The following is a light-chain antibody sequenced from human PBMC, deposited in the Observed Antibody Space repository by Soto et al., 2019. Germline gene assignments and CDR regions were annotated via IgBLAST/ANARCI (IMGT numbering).Light chain of an antibody. Sequence: DVVMTQSPLSLPVTLGQPASIXXXSXXXXXXXXXXXXXNWFQQRPGQSPRRLIYKVSNRDSGXXXXXXXXXSXTXFXXXXXXXXAXDVGVYYCMXGTHWPPWTFGQGTKVEIK. J-gene: IGKJ1*01. CDR1: XXXXXXXXXXX. CDR3: MXGTHWPPWT. V-gene: IGKV2-30*01. CDR2: KVS.